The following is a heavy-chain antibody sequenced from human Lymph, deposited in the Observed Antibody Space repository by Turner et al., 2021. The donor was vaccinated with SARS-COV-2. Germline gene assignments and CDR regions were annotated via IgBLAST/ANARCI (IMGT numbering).Heavy chain of an antibody. J-gene: IGHJ5*02. V-gene: IGHV4-59*01. D-gene: IGHD2-21*02. CDR3: ARQTVNNWVDP. CDR1: GGSMNNNY. CDR2: IFYRGRT. Sequence: QVQLQESGPRLVKPLETLSLTCTVSGGSMNNNYWSWIRQPPGKRLEWIGFIFYRGRTNYNPSLKSRVTISVDTSENQFSLKLTSVTAADTAIYYCARQTVNNWVDPWGQGTPVTVSS.